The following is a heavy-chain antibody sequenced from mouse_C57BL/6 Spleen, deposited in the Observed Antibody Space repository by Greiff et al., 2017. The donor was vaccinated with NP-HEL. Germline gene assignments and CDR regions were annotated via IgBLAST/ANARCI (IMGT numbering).Heavy chain of an antibody. Sequence: VQLQESGPELVKPGASVKISCKASGYAFSSSWMNWVKQRPGKGLEWIGRIYPGDGDTNYNGKFKGKATLTADKPSSTAYMQLSSLTSEDSAVYFCAREKTAQAPFDYWGQGTTLTVSS. D-gene: IGHD3-2*02. CDR3: AREKTAQAPFDY. V-gene: IGHV1-82*01. CDR2: IYPGDGDT. CDR1: GYAFSSSW. J-gene: IGHJ2*01.